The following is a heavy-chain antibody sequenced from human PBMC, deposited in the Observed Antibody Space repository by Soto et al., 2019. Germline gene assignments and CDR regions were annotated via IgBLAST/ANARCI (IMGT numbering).Heavy chain of an antibody. CDR1: GFTFSSYA. V-gene: IGHV3-64D*06. CDR3: VKGEYYYDSSGYYPFDY. D-gene: IGHD3-22*01. Sequence: PGGSLRLSCAASGFTFSSYAMHWVRQAPGKGLEYVSSISTNGGSTHYADSVKGRFTISRDNSKNTQYLQMSSLRADDTAVYYCVKGEYYYDSSGYYPFDYWGQGTLVTGLL. CDR2: ISTNGGST. J-gene: IGHJ4*02.